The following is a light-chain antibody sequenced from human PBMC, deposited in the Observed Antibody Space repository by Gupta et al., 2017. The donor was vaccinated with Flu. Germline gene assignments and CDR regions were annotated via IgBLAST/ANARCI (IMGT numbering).Light chain of an antibody. CDR2: AAS. CDR3: KQSSRTPRT. J-gene: IGKJ1*01. V-gene: IGKV1-39*01. Sequence: VSSTCRAHRYGSTYVYWYQQRPGKAPKLLIFAASTLQSGVPARFSGSGSGTDFTLTIDSLQPEDFATYYCKQSSRTPRTFGQGTRVEVK. CDR1: RYGSTY.